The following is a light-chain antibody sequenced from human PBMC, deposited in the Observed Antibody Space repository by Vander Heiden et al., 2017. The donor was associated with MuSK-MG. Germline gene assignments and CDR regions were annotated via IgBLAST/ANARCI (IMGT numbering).Light chain of an antibody. CDR1: KLGKKK. Sequence: SYELTQPPSVSVSPGQTASITCSGDKLGKKKASWYQQKPGQSPLLRGYEDNRRPSGIPERFSDSHYANTETLTISGTQVVEESYYYSKEWNGNNSIFGGGTRLTVL. CDR3: KEWNGNNSI. CDR2: EDN. J-gene: IGLJ2*01. V-gene: IGLV3-1*01.